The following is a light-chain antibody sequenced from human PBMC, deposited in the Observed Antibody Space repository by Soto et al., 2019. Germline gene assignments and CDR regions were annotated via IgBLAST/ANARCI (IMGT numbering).Light chain of an antibody. CDR3: QSFDKYLSAVV. CDR1: SSDIGAGYR. V-gene: IGLV1-40*01. Sequence: QVVLTQPPSVSGAPGERVTISCTGSSSDIGAGYRVRWYQQVPGTAPKLLIYDNTNRPSGVSVRFSGSKSGTSASLAISGLQAEDEADYYCQSFDKYLSAVVFGGGTKLTVL. CDR2: DNT. J-gene: IGLJ2*01.